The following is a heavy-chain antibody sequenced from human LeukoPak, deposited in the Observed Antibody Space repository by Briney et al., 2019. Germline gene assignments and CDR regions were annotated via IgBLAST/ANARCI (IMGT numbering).Heavy chain of an antibody. CDR2: ISYSGST. V-gene: IGHV4-39*01. J-gene: IGHJ4*02. D-gene: IGHD4-23*01. CDR1: GDSISSSSYS. CDR3: ARHVTTVVTDFDN. Sequence: PSETLSLTCTISGDSISSSSYSWGWIRQPPGKGLGWIGTISYSGSTYYNPSLKSRVTISVDTSKNQFSLMLRSVTAADAAVYYCARHVTTVVTDFDNWGQGTLVTVSS.